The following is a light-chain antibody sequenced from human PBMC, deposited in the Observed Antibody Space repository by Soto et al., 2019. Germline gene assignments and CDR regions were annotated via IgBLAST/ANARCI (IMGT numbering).Light chain of an antibody. J-gene: IGKJ1*01. CDR3: QQYGSLPQT. V-gene: IGKV3-20*01. Sequence: TNTQDTVTLSPVEGDLLSCRVSQSVSSNYLAWYQQKPGQAPRLLIYGASHRATGIPDRFSASGSGTDFTLTISRLEPEDFAVYYCQQYGSLPQTFGQGTIVDI. CDR1: QSVSSNY. CDR2: GAS.